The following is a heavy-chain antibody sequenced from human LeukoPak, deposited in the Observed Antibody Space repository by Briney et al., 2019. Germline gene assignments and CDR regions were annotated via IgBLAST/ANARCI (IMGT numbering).Heavy chain of an antibody. V-gene: IGHV4-61*02. Sequence: SQTLSLTCTVSVCSISNGSYYWGWIRQPAGKGLEWIGRIYTSGSTNYNPSLKRRVTISVDTSKKQFSLKLSSVTAADTAVYYCARDRGLIDYWGQGTLVTVSS. CDR1: VCSISNGSYY. CDR2: IYTSGST. D-gene: IGHD3-10*01. CDR3: ARDRGLIDY. J-gene: IGHJ4*02.